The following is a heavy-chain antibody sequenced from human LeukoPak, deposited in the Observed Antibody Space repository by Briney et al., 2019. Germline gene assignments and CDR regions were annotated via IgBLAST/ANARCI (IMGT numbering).Heavy chain of an antibody. CDR1: GGSISSRSYY. Sequence: PSETLSLTCSVSGGSISSRSYYWNWIRQPPGKGLAWVGSIYYSGTTYYNSSLKSRVTISEDTSKNRFSLMLTSVTAADTAVYYCARQVSDYFYYYIDVWGEGTTVIVSS. J-gene: IGHJ6*03. CDR3: ARQVSDYFYYYIDV. V-gene: IGHV4-39*01. CDR2: IYYSGTT.